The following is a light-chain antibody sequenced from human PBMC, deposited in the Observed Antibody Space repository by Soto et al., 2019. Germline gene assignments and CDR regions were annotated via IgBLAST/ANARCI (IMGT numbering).Light chain of an antibody. Sequence: QSLLTQPASVSGSPGQSITISCTGASSDVGAYKYVSWYQQHPGKAPKLMIYDVTNRPSGVSNRFSGSKSGNTASLTISGLQAEDEADYYCSSYTASNTNVFGTGTKVTVL. J-gene: IGLJ1*01. CDR3: SSYTASNTNV. V-gene: IGLV2-14*01. CDR1: SSDVGAYKY. CDR2: DVT.